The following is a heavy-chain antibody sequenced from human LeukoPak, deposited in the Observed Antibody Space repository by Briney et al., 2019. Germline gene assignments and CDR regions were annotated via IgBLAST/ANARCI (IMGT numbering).Heavy chain of an antibody. CDR1: GGSISSSSYD. D-gene: IGHD3-3*01. V-gene: IGHV4-39*07. CDR3: ARHGTIFWSGYYTYNWFDP. J-gene: IGHJ5*02. CDR2: IYYSGRT. Sequence: PSETLSLTCTVSGGSISSSSYDGGWVRQPPGRGREWVGSIYYSGRTYYNPSRKRRVTISVHTSKTQFSLKLSSVTAADTAVYYCARHGTIFWSGYYTYNWFDPWGQGTLVTVSS.